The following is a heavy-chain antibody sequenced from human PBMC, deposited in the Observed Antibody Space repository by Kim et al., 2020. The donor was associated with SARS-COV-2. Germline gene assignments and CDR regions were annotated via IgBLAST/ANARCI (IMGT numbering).Heavy chain of an antibody. CDR3: VRDSSGWLGNAFDI. V-gene: IGHV4-31*03. D-gene: IGHD6-19*01. CDR2: IYYSGST. J-gene: IGHJ3*02. CDR1: GGSISSGGYY. Sequence: SETLSLTCTVSGGSISSGGYYWSWIRQHPGKGLEWIGYIYYSGSTYYNPSLKSRVTISVDTSKNQFSLKLSSVTAADTAVYYCVRDSSGWLGNAFDIWGQGTMVTVSS.